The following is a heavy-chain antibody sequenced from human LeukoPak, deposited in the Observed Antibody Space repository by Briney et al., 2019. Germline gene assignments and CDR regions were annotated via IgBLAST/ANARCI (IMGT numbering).Heavy chain of an antibody. CDR2: IWYDGSNK. CDR3: AKGLDSSGWYSDY. J-gene: IGHJ4*02. D-gene: IGHD6-19*01. Sequence: PGGSLRLSCAASGFTFSSYGMHWVRQAPGKGLEWVAVIWYDGSNKYYAGSVQGRFTIPRDNSKNTLYLQMNSLRAEDTAVYYCAKGLDSSGWYSDYWGQGTLVTVSS. CDR1: GFTFSSYG. V-gene: IGHV3-33*06.